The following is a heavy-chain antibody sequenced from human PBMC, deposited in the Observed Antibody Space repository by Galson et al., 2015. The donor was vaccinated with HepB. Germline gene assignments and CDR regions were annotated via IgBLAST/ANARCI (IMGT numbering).Heavy chain of an antibody. CDR2: IYYSGST. CDR3: ARLSSWSRNFDY. CDR1: GGSISSGDYY. D-gene: IGHD6-13*01. Sequence: TLSLTCTVSGGSISSGDYYWSWVRQPPGKGLEWIGYIYYSGSTYYNPSLKSRVTISVDTSKNQFSLKLSSVTTADTAVYYCARLSSWSRNFDYWGQGTLVTVSS. V-gene: IGHV4-30-4*01. J-gene: IGHJ4*02.